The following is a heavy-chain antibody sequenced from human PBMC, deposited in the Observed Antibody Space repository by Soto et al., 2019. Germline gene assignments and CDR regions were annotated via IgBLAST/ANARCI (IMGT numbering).Heavy chain of an antibody. Sequence: QITLKESGPTLVKPTQTLTLTCTFSGFSLSTSGVGVGWIRQSPGKALEWLAVIYWDDDKRYGPSLKTSLTINKDTSKNQVVLIMTNMDPVDTATYYCAYRQEYTRSWYSGWFDPWGQGTLVTVSS. CDR3: AYRQEYTRSWYSGWFDP. CDR2: IYWDDDK. V-gene: IGHV2-5*05. J-gene: IGHJ5*02. CDR1: GFSLSTSGVG. D-gene: IGHD6-13*01.